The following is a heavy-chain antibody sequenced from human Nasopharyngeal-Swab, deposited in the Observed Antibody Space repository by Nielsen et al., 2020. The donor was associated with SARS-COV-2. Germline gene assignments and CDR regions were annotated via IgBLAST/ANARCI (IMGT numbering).Heavy chain of an antibody. CDR2: IHNSVST. Sequence: WIRQPPGKGLEWIGYIHNSVSTKYNPSVKSRVSISVETSKNQFSLTLSSVTAADTAMYYCAGGRGHCSGANCFSPFYYYGLDVWGQGTTVTVSS. J-gene: IGHJ6*02. CDR3: AGGRGHCSGANCFSPFYYYGLDV. D-gene: IGHD2-15*01. V-gene: IGHV4-59*01.